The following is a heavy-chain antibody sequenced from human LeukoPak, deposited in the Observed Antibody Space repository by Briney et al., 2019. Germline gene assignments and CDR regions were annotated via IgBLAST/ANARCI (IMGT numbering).Heavy chain of an antibody. Sequence: PSETLSLTCTVSGGSISSYYWSWIRQPPGKGLEWIGYTYYSGSTNYNPSLKSRVTISVDTSKNQFSLKLSSVTAADTAVYYCARAGDYVWGSYRPFDYWGQGTLVTVSS. CDR3: ARAGDYVWGSYRPFDY. V-gene: IGHV4-59*01. D-gene: IGHD3-16*02. J-gene: IGHJ4*02. CDR2: TYYSGST. CDR1: GGSISSYY.